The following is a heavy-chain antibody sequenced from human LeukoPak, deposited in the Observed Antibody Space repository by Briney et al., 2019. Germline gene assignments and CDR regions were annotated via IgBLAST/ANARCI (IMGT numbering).Heavy chain of an antibody. D-gene: IGHD3-10*01. J-gene: IGHJ6*03. V-gene: IGHV4-39*01. CDR3: ARRLGSGGSGSYYREYYYYYYMDV. CDR1: GGSISSSSYY. CDR2: IYYSGST. Sequence: PSETLSLTCTVSGGSISSSSYYWGWIRQPPGKGLEWIGSIYYSGSTYYNPSLKSRVTISVDTSKNQFSLKLSSVTAADTAVYYCARRLGSGGSGSYYREYYYYYYMDVWGKGTTVTVSS.